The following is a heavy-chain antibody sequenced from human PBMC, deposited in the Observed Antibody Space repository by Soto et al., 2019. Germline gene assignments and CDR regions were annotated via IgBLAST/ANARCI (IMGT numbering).Heavy chain of an antibody. J-gene: IGHJ4*02. Sequence: QLQLQESGPGLLKPSETLSLTCTVSGGSINNSSFYWGWVRQPPGKRLEWIGSRYYSGSAYYNPSLKRRLTISVDTSKNQFSLNLSSVTAADTAVYFCARRPLVRGIIPYYFDSWGQGTLVTVSS. D-gene: IGHD3-10*01. V-gene: IGHV4-39*01. CDR3: ARRPLVRGIIPYYFDS. CDR1: GGSINNSSFY. CDR2: RYYSGSA.